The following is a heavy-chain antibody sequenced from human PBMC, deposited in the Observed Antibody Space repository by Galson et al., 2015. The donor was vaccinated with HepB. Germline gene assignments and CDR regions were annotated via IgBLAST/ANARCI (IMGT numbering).Heavy chain of an antibody. V-gene: IGHV2-5*02. Sequence: PALVKPTQTLTLTCTFSGFSLSTSGVGVGWIRQPPGKALEWLALIYWDDDKRYSPSLKSRLTISKDTSKNQVVLTMTNMDPVDTATYYCARMYYYDSSGYTHFDYWGQGTLVTVSS. CDR1: GFSLSTSGVG. J-gene: IGHJ4*02. D-gene: IGHD3-22*01. CDR2: IYWDDDK. CDR3: ARMYYYDSSGYTHFDY.